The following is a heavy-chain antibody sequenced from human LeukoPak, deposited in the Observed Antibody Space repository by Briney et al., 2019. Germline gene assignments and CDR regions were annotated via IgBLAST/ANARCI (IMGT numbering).Heavy chain of an antibody. J-gene: IGHJ6*02. Sequence: ASVKVSCKASGYTFTCYDINWVRQATGQGLEWMGWMNPNSGNTGYAQKFQGRVTMTRNTSISTAYMELSSLRSEDTAVYYCARGMGYSYGAQYYYYYYGMDVWGQGTTVTVSS. V-gene: IGHV1-8*01. CDR2: MNPNSGNT. CDR1: GYTFTCYD. CDR3: ARGMGYSYGAQYYYYYYGMDV. D-gene: IGHD5-18*01.